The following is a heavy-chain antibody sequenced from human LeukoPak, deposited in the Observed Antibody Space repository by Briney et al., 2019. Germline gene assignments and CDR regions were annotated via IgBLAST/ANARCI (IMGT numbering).Heavy chain of an antibody. CDR3: TKREGPMSGSYDYFDP. D-gene: IGHD1-26*01. CDR2: IHSNGYT. CDR1: GGSISGYY. Sequence: SETLSLACTVSGGSISGYYWSWIRQPPGQGLEWIAYIHSNGYTNYNPSLKSRVTISVDTSKNQFFLKVTSVTAADTAMYYCTKREGPMSGSYDYFDPWGQGTLVTVS. V-gene: IGHV4-4*09. J-gene: IGHJ5*02.